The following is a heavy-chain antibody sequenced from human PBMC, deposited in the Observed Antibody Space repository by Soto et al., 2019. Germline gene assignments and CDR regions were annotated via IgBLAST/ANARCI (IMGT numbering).Heavy chain of an antibody. J-gene: IGHJ3*01. CDR2: IYSSGTT. Sequence: SETLSLTCTVSGGSLNNYNWNWIRQSAGPGLERIGRIYSSGTTYYNPSLKSRVTLSLDMLNNQISLKVTSVTAADTAMSYCARERPYQMFGDDSLDFWGLGTMVTVSS. D-gene: IGHD2-2*01. V-gene: IGHV4-4*07. CDR1: GGSLNNYN. CDR3: ARERPYQMFGDDSLDF.